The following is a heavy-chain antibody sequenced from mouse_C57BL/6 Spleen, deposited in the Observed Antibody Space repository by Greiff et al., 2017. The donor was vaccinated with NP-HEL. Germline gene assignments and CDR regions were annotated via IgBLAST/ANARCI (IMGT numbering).Heavy chain of an antibody. Sequence: EVKLMESGGGLVKPGGSLKLSCAASGFTFSDYGMHWVRQAPEKGLEWVAYISSGSSTIYYADTVKGRFTISRDNAKNTLFLQMTSLRSEDTAMYYCASGVYYGSTWFAYWGQRTLVTVSA. V-gene: IGHV5-17*01. CDR3: ASGVYYGSTWFAY. J-gene: IGHJ3*01. CDR2: ISSGSSTI. CDR1: GFTFSDYG. D-gene: IGHD1-1*01.